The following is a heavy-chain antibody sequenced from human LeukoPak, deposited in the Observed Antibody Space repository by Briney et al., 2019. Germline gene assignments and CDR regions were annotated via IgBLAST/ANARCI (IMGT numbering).Heavy chain of an antibody. D-gene: IGHD2-8*01. Sequence: GGSLRLSCAPSGFTFSSYGMHWVRQAPGKGLEWVAVIWFDGNNKYYADSVKGRFTITRDNAKNSLFLQMNSLRAEDTALYYCANEEWYRFDYWGQGTLVTVPS. CDR3: ANEEWYRFDY. V-gene: IGHV3-33*03. J-gene: IGHJ4*02. CDR1: GFTFSSYG. CDR2: IWFDGNNK.